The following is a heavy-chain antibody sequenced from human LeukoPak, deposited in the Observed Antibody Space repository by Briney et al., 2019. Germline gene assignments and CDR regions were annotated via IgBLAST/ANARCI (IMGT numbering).Heavy chain of an antibody. CDR1: GFTFDDYA. J-gene: IGHJ3*02. CDR2: ISWNSGSI. Sequence: PGRSLRLSCAASGFTFDDYAMHWVRQAPGKGLEWVSGISWNSGSIGYADSVKGRFTISRDNAKNSLYLQMNSLRAEDTAVYYCAKDHVYTGAFDIWGQGTMVTVSS. V-gene: IGHV3-9*01. D-gene: IGHD5/OR15-5a*01. CDR3: AKDHVYTGAFDI.